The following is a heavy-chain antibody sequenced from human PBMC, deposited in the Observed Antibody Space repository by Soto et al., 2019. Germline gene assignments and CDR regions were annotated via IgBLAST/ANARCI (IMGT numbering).Heavy chain of an antibody. CDR1: GGSISSYY. J-gene: IGHJ6*02. Sequence: SETLSLTCTVSGGSISSYYWSWIRQPPGKGLEWIGYIYYSGSTNYNPSLKSRVTISVGTSKNQFSLKLSSVTAADTAVYYCAREGLPHYYYGMDVWGQGTTVTVSS. D-gene: IGHD5-18*01. CDR2: IYYSGST. CDR3: AREGLPHYYYGMDV. V-gene: IGHV4-59*01.